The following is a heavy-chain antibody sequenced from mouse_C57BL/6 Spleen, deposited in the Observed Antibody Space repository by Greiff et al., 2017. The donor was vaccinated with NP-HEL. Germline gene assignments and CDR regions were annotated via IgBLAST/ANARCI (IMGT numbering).Heavy chain of an antibody. CDR3: ARDGYYGSSYFDY. V-gene: IGHV5-16*01. D-gene: IGHD1-1*01. Sequence: EVKVVESEGGLVQPGSSMKLSCTASGFTFSDYYMAWVRQVPEKGLEWVANINYDGSSTYYLDSLKSRFIISRDNAKNILYLQRSSLKSEDTATYYCARDGYYGSSYFDYWGQGTTLTVSS. J-gene: IGHJ2*01. CDR1: GFTFSDYY. CDR2: INYDGSST.